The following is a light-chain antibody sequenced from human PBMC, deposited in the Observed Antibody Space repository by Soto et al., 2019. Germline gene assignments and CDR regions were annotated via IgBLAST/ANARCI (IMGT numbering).Light chain of an antibody. Sequence: DIVMTQSPLSLPVTPGEPASISCRSSQSLLHSNGYNYLDWYLQKPGQSPQLLIYLGSSRASGVPDRFSGSGSGTDFTLKISRVEAVDVGVYYCMEALQSPLTFGGGTKVEIK. V-gene: IGKV2-28*01. J-gene: IGKJ4*01. CDR1: QSLLHSNGYNY. CDR3: MEALQSPLT. CDR2: LGS.